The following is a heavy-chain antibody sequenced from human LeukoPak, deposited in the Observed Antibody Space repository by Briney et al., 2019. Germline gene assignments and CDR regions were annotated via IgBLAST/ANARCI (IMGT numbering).Heavy chain of an antibody. CDR3: ARRPWLHQGFNVFDV. V-gene: IGHV5-51*01. D-gene: IGHD5-24*01. J-gene: IGHJ3*01. Sequence: GEPLKISCKASGYNALTSWVGRAGQKPGKGLEWMGTIYPPDSDTTYNPSFEGQVTISADSSIRTASLQWSSLKASDTAIYYCARRPWLHQGFNVFDVWGPGTMVIVSS. CDR2: IYPPDSDT. CDR1: GYNALTSW.